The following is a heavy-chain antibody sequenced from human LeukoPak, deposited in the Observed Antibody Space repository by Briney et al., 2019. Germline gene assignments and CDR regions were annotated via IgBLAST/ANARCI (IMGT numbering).Heavy chain of an antibody. Sequence: PGGSLRLSCTASGFTFGDYAMSWFRQAPGKGLDWVGFIRSKAYGGTTEYAASVKGRFTISRDDSKSIAYLQMNSLKTEDTAVYYCTRDDSSGYYYIESYYFDYWGQGTLVTVSS. J-gene: IGHJ4*02. CDR1: GFTFGDYA. D-gene: IGHD3-22*01. V-gene: IGHV3-49*03. CDR3: TRDDSSGYYYIESYYFDY. CDR2: IRSKAYGGTT.